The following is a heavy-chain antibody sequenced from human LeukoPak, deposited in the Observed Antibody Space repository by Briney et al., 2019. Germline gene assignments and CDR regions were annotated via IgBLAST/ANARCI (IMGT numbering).Heavy chain of an antibody. CDR2: ISAYNGNT. Sequence: ASVRVSCKASGYTFTSYGISWVRQAPGQGLEWMGWISAYNGNTNYAQKLQGRVTMTTDTSTSTAYMELRSLRSDDTAVYYCARDPSGIAVARLFDYWGQGTLVTVSS. CDR3: ARDPSGIAVARLFDY. V-gene: IGHV1-18*01. D-gene: IGHD6-19*01. CDR1: GYTFTSYG. J-gene: IGHJ4*02.